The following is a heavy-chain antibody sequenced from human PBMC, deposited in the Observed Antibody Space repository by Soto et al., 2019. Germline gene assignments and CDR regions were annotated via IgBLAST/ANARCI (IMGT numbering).Heavy chain of an antibody. D-gene: IGHD1-26*01. CDR1: GFTFSSYA. CDR3: AKVRAMGAITDYFDY. J-gene: IGHJ4*02. V-gene: IGHV3-23*01. Sequence: GGSLRLSCAASGFTFSSYAMSWVRQAPGKGLEWVSAISGSGGSTYYADSVKGRFTNSRDNSKNTLYLQMNSLRAEDTAVYYCAKVRAMGAITDYFDYWGQGTLVTVSS. CDR2: ISGSGGST.